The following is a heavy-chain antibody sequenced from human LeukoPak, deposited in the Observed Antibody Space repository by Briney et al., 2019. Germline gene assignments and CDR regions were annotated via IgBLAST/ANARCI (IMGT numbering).Heavy chain of an antibody. CDR3: ARDLTGYARYFDY. Sequence: GGSLRLPCAASGFTFSSYSMNWVRQAPGKGLEWVSYISSSSSTIYYADSVKGRFTIFRDNAKNSLYLQMNSLRAEDTAVYYCARDLTGYARYFDYWGQGTLVTVSS. D-gene: IGHD3-9*01. CDR2: ISSSSSTI. V-gene: IGHV3-48*01. J-gene: IGHJ4*02. CDR1: GFTFSSYS.